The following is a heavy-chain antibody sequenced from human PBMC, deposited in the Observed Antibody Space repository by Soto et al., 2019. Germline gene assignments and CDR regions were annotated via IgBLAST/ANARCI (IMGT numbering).Heavy chain of an antibody. CDR3: AAVADEVRFDP. Sequence: SETLSLTCDVSSGSINKINWWSWVRQPPGKGLEWIGEIHHSGSTNYNPSLKSRVTISVDRSKSQFSLKLTSVTAADTAVYYCAAVADEVRFDPWGQGTLVTVSS. D-gene: IGHD6-13*01. CDR1: SGSINKINW. J-gene: IGHJ5*02. CDR2: IHHSGST. V-gene: IGHV4-4*02.